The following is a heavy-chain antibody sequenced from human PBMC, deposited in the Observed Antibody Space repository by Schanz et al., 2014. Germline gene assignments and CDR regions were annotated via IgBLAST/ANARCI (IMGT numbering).Heavy chain of an antibody. D-gene: IGHD1-26*01. CDR3: ARNRGSGGQNWYFDL. CDR2: INTGSNYI. Sequence: QVHLLESGGGLVEPGGSLRLSCAASGFSFSDYYMSWIRQAPGKGLEWISFINTGSNYINYADSVKGRFTISRDNTKNSMFLQLNRLSAHDTAVYYCARNRGSGGQNWYFDLWGRGTLVTVSS. V-gene: IGHV3-11*03. J-gene: IGHJ2*01. CDR1: GFSFSDYY.